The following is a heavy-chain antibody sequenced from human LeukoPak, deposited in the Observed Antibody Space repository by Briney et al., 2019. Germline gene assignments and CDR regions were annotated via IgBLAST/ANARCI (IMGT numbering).Heavy chain of an antibody. CDR3: ARALNGYFYAFDS. V-gene: IGHV4-30-4*01. CDR1: GGSISSGEYY. CDR2: FSYTGST. Sequence: TSQTLSLTCTVSGGSISSGEYYWSWIRQPPGKGLEWIGYFSYTGSTYYNPSVKSRVSISVDTSKNQFSLKLTSVTAADTAVYYCARALNGYFYAFDSWGQGTLVTVFS. J-gene: IGHJ4*02. D-gene: IGHD2/OR15-2a*01.